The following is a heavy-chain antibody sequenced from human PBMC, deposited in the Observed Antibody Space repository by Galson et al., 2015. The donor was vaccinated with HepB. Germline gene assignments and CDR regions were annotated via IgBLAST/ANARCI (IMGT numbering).Heavy chain of an antibody. CDR1: GFTFGDYA. CDR3: TRDHRCSSTSCDLYGMDV. J-gene: IGHJ6*02. D-gene: IGHD2-2*01. V-gene: IGHV3-49*03. CDR2: IRSKAYGGTT. Sequence: SLRLSCAASGFTFGDYAMSWFRQAPGKGLEWVGFIRSKAYGGTTEYAASVKGRFTISRDDSKSIAYLQMNSLKTEDTAVYYCTRDHRCSSTSCDLYGMDVWGQGTTVTVSS.